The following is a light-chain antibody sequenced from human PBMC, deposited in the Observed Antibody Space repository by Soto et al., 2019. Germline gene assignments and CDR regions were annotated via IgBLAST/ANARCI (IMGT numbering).Light chain of an antibody. J-gene: IGKJ5*01. CDR2: GAS. Sequence: EIVLTQSPATLSVSPGEGATLSCRASQSVSSNLAWYQQKPGQAPRLLIYGASTRATGIPARFSGRGSGTDFTLTISRLEPEDFAVYYCQQRNVWPPITFGQGTRLEIK. CDR3: QQRNVWPPIT. CDR1: QSVSSN. V-gene: IGKV3-11*01.